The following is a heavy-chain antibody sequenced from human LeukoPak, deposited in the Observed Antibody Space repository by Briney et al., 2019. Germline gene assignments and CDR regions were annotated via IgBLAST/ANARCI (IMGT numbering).Heavy chain of an antibody. CDR3: AIDKGYDFWSGYSLGFDP. CDR1: GFTFSSYS. CDR2: ISSSSSYI. Sequence: PGGSLILSCAAPGFTFSSYSMNSVRQAPGKGLEWASSISSSSSYIYYADSVKGRFTISRDNAKNSLYLQMNSLRAEDTAVYYCAIDKGYDFWSGYSLGFDPWGQGTLVTVFS. V-gene: IGHV3-21*01. J-gene: IGHJ5*02. D-gene: IGHD3-3*01.